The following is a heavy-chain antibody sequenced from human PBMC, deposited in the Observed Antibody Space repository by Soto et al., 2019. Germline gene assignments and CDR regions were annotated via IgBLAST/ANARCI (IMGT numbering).Heavy chain of an antibody. CDR1: GYSFTSYW. CDR3: ARQSTTVAGTMPFDI. CDR2: IYPGDSDT. D-gene: IGHD6-19*01. Sequence: PGESLKISCKGSGYSFTSYWIGWVRQMPGKGLEWMGIIYPGDSDTRYSPSFKGQVTISADKSISTAYLQWSSLKDSDTAMYYCARQSTTVAGTMPFDIWGQGTMVTVSS. J-gene: IGHJ3*02. V-gene: IGHV5-51*01.